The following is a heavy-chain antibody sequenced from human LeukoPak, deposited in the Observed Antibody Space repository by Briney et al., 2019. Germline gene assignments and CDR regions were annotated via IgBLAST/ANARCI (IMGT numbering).Heavy chain of an antibody. J-gene: IGHJ4*02. D-gene: IGHD3-10*01. CDR3: TTDPFGEY. CDR1: GFTFSNAW. CDR2: IKSKTDGGIT. Sequence: GGSLRLSCAASGFTFSNAWMSWVRQAPGKGLEWVGRIKSKTDGGITDYAAPVKGRFTISRDDSKNTLYLQMNSLKTEDTAVYYCTTDPFGEYWGQGTLVTVSS. V-gene: IGHV3-15*01.